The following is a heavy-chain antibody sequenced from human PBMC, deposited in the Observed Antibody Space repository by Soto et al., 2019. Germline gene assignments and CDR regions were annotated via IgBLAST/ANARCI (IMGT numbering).Heavy chain of an antibody. CDR3: TGGGQVATILAWFDP. CDR2: IIPIFGTA. V-gene: IGHV1-69*01. J-gene: IGHJ5*02. D-gene: IGHD5-12*01. Sequence: QVQLVQSGAEVKKPGSSVKVSCKASGGTFSSYAISWVRQAPGQGLEWMGGIIPIFGTANYAQKCQGRVTITADQSTSTAYMELGRLRSEDTAVYYCTGGGQVATILAWFDPWGQGTLVTVSS. CDR1: GGTFSSYA.